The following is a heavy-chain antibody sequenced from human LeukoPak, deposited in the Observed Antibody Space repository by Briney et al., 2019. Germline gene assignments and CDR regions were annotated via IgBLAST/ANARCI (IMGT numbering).Heavy chain of an antibody. CDR2: ISSSSSYI. J-gene: IGHJ4*02. V-gene: IGHV3-21*01. CDR3: ARGVDTAMVDFDY. CDR1: GFTFSSHS. D-gene: IGHD5-18*01. Sequence: GGSLRLSCAASGFTFSSHSMNWVRQAPGKGLEWVLSISSSSSYIYYADSVKGRFTISRDNAKNSLYLQMNSLRAEDTAVYYCARGVDTAMVDFDYWGQGTLVTVSS.